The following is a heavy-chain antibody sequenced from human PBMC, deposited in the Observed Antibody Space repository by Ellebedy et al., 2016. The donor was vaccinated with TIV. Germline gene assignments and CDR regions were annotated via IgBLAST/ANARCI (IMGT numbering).Heavy chain of an antibody. V-gene: IGHV4-59*12. Sequence: MPSETLSLTCTVSGGSISSYYWSWIRQPPGKGLEWIGYIYYSGSTNYNPSLKSRVTLSVDKSKNQFSLKLSSVTAADTAVYYCARLPPSGSYYFDYWGQGTLVTVSS. CDR2: IYYSGST. D-gene: IGHD1-26*01. CDR3: ARLPPSGSYYFDY. CDR1: GGSISSYY. J-gene: IGHJ4*02.